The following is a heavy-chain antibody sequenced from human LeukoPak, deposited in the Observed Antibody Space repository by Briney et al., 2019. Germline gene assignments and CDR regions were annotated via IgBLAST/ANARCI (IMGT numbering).Heavy chain of an antibody. CDR1: GYTFTSYY. V-gene: IGHV1-46*01. CDR3: ARGSYSSNRFDP. CDR2: INASGGST. D-gene: IGHD5-18*01. J-gene: IGHJ5*02. Sequence: GASVKVSCKASGYTFTSYYIHWVRQAPGQGLEWMGIINASGGSTSYAQKLQGRVTMTRDMSTTTVYMELSSLRSEDTAVYYCARGSYSSNRFDPWGQGTLVTVSS.